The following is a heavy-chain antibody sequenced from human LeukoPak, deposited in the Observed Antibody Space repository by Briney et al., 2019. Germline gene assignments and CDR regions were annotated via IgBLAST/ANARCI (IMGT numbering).Heavy chain of an antibody. D-gene: IGHD6-19*01. CDR2: ISWNSAVI. J-gene: IGHJ4*02. V-gene: IGHV3-9*01. Sequence: GMSLRLSCAASGFTFEDYAIHWVRRAPGRGRECVSVISWNSAVIGYADSGKGRFTLSRDSAKTSLYLQMNSLRTEDTAFYYCVKDFATGWATSFDSWGQGTLVTVSS. CDR3: VKDFATGWATSFDS. CDR1: GFTFEDYA.